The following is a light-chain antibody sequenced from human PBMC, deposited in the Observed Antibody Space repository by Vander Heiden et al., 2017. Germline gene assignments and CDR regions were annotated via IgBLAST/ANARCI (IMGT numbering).Light chain of an antibody. Sequence: EIVLTQSPVTLSLSPGERATLPCRASHSVSSSHLAWYQQKPGQAPRLLIYGASSRATGIPDRFSGSGSGTDFTLTISRLEPEDVAVYFCQQYGSSPLTFGGGTKVEIK. CDR1: HSVSSSH. J-gene: IGKJ4*01. V-gene: IGKV3-20*01. CDR2: GAS. CDR3: QQYGSSPLT.